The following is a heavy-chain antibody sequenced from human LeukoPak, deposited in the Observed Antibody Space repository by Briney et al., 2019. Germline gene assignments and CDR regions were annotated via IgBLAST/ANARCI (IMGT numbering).Heavy chain of an antibody. D-gene: IGHD2-2*01. CDR2: IYTSGST. CDR3: ARDVVAAVGSFDY. J-gene: IGHJ4*02. V-gene: IGHV4-4*07. CDR1: GESIKSFY. Sequence: SETLSLTCTVSGESIKSFYWSWIRQPAGKGLEWIGRIYTSGSTNYSPSLKSRVTMSVDASKNQFSLKLSSVTAADTAVYYCARDVVAAVGSFDYWGQGTQVTVSS.